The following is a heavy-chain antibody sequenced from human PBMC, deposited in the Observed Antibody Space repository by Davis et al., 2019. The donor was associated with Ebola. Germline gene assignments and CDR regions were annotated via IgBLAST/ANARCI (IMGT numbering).Heavy chain of an antibody. J-gene: IGHJ6*02. CDR3: ARMAAALYYYGMDV. CDR1: GYTFTSYG. V-gene: IGHV1-18*01. D-gene: IGHD6-13*01. Sequence: ASVKVSCKASGYTFTSYGISWVRQAPGQGLEWMGWISAYNGNTKYSQKFQGRVTMTRNTSISTAYMELSSLRSEDTAVYYCARMAAALYYYGMDVWGQGTTVTVSS. CDR2: ISAYNGNT.